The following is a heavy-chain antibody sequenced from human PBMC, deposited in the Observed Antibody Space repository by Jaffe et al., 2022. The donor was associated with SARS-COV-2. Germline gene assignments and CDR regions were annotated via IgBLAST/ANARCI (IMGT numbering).Heavy chain of an antibody. CDR1: GFTFTNYY. CDR2: VNLNDGSI. Sequence: QVQLVHSGAEVKKPGASVKVSCKASGFTFTNYYMHWVRQAPGQGLEWVGMVNLNDGSIAYALRFQGRVTMTRDTSTSTVYMKLSSLRSDDTAVYYCAREWPFTFYFDYWGQGTLLTVSS. CDR3: AREWPFTFYFDY. J-gene: IGHJ4*02. V-gene: IGHV1-46*01. D-gene: IGHD3-16*01.